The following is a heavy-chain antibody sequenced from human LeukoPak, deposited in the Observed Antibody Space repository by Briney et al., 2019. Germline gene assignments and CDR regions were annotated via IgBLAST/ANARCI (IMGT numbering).Heavy chain of an antibody. CDR1: GFTFSSYW. V-gene: IGHV3-7*03. D-gene: IGHD3-16*01. Sequence: GGSLRLSCAASGFTFSSYWMSWVRQAPGKGLEWVANIKQDGSEKYYVDSVKGRFTISRDNAKNTQSLQVNSLRAEDTAVYYCAKDDDWGRYKHWGQGTLVTVSS. CDR3: AKDDDWGRYKH. J-gene: IGHJ1*01. CDR2: IKQDGSEK.